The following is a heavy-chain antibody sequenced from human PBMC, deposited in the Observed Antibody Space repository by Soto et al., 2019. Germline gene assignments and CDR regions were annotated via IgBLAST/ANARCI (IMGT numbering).Heavy chain of an antibody. J-gene: IGHJ6*02. CDR2: IYTSGST. CDR1: GGSISGYY. D-gene: IGHD6-13*01. CDR3: ARASSSWPYYYGMDV. V-gene: IGHV4-4*07. Sequence: SETLSLTCTVSGGSISGYYWSWIRQPAGKGLEWIGRIYTSGSTNYNPSLKSRVTMSVDTSKNQFSLKLSSVTAADTAVYYCARASSSWPYYYGMDVWGQGTTVTVSS.